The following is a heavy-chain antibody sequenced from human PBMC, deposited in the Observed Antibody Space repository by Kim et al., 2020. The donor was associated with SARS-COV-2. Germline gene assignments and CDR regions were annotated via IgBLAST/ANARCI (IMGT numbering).Heavy chain of an antibody. CDR3: ATGQAAGGFYYYVMDV. CDR2: INPNTGNT. V-gene: IGHV7-4-1*02. D-gene: IGHD2-15*01. CDR1: GYTFTSYA. Sequence: ASVKVSCKASGYTFTSYAMNWVRQAPGQGLEWMGWINPNTGNTTYAQSFPGRVVFTLDTSVSTAYLQMSSLKAEDTAVYYCATGQAAGGFYYYVMDVWGQGTTVTVSS. J-gene: IGHJ6*02.